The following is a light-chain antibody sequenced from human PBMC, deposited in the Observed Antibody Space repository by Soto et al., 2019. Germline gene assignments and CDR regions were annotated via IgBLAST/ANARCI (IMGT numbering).Light chain of an antibody. Sequence: EIVLTQSPATLSLSPGERATLSCRASQSVNNDYLAWYQQKPGQAPGLLIYGASRRATGIPDRFSGSGSGTDFTLTISRLEPEDFAVYYCQQYGSSPRTFGQGTMVDIK. CDR3: QQYGSSPRT. CDR2: GAS. J-gene: IGKJ1*01. CDR1: QSVNNDY. V-gene: IGKV3-20*01.